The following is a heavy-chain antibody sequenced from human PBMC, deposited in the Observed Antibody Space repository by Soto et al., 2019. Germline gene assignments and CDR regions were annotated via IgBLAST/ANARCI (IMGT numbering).Heavy chain of an antibody. Sequence: QVQLVQSGGEVKKPGASVKVSCKASGYTFANYGINWVRQAPGQGLEWLGWISAYNGNSKYAQKLQDKVTMTTDTSTNTAHMGLRSLRSDDTAVYYCARDGSAYQPGSNWFDPWGQGTLVTVS. CDR3: ARDGSAYQPGSNWFDP. V-gene: IGHV1-18*01. J-gene: IGHJ5*02. D-gene: IGHD3-10*01. CDR2: ISAYNGNS. CDR1: GYTFANYG.